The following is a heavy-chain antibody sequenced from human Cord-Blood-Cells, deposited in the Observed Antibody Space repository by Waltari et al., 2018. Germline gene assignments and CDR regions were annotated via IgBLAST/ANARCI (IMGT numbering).Heavy chain of an antibody. J-gene: IGHJ5*02. CDR2: INHSRNT. Sequence: QVQLQQWGAGRLKPSENLSLNCAVSGGPFSGYYWSWIRQTLGKGLEWIGEINHSRNTNYNPSLKSRVTISVNTSKNQFSLKLSSVTAADTAVYYCAKAASYYDFLSGYLMGNWFDPWSQGTLDTVSS. D-gene: IGHD3-3*01. CDR3: AKAASYYDFLSGYLMGNWFDP. CDR1: GGPFSGYY. V-gene: IGHV4-34*01.